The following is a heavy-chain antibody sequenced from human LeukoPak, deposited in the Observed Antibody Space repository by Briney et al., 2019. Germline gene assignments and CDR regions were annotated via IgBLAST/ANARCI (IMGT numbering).Heavy chain of an antibody. CDR3: ARVSYGGNFRNWFDP. Sequence: PGGSRRLAWAASGFTFSNYEMNWVRQAPGKGLEWVSYISSSGSTIYYADSVKGRFTISRDNAKNSLYLQMNSLRAEDTAVYYCARVSYGGNFRNWFDPWGQGTLVTVSS. V-gene: IGHV3-48*03. J-gene: IGHJ5*02. CDR2: ISSSGSTI. CDR1: GFTFSNYE. D-gene: IGHD4/OR15-4a*01.